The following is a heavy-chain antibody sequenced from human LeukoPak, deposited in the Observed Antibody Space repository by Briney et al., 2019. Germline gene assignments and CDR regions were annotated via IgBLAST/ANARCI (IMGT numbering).Heavy chain of an antibody. Sequence: GGSLRLSCAASGFTFSSYAMNWVRQAPGKGLEWLSYIGASGSTIYYADSVKGRFTISRDNAKNSLYLQMNSLRAEDTAVYYCAWYYYDSSGYTLFDYWGQGTLVTVSS. CDR1: GFTFSSYA. CDR2: IGASGSTI. D-gene: IGHD3-22*01. CDR3: AWYYYDSSGYTLFDY. J-gene: IGHJ4*02. V-gene: IGHV3-48*01.